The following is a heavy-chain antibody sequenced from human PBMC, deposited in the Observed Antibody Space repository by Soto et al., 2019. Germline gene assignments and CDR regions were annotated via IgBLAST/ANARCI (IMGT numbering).Heavy chain of an antibody. CDR2: ISDSGGST. CDR1: GFTFSSYA. V-gene: IGHV3-23*01. Sequence: GGSLRLSCAASGFTFSSYAMSWVRQAPGKGLEWVSTISDSGGSTYYADSVKGRFTISRDNSKNTLYLQMNSLRAEDTAIYYCAKQYRSSWTQFDYWGQGTLVTVSS. CDR3: AKQYRSSWTQFDY. D-gene: IGHD6-13*01. J-gene: IGHJ4*02.